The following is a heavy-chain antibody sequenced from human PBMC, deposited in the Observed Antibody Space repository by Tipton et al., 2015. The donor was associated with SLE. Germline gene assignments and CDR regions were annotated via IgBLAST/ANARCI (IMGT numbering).Heavy chain of an antibody. D-gene: IGHD6-13*01. V-gene: IGHV3-30*02. CDR3: AKDGYSRRYYYYGMDV. J-gene: IGHJ6*02. Sequence: GSLRLSCAASGITFSNYGMHWVRQAPGKGLEWVAFIRYDGSNKSYGDSVKGRFTISRDNSKNTLYLQMNSLRVEDTAVYYCAKDGYSRRYYYYGMDVWGQGTTVTVSS. CDR2: IRYDGSNK. CDR1: GITFSNYG.